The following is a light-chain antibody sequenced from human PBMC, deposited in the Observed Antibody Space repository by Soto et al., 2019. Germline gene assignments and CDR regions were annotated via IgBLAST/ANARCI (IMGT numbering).Light chain of an antibody. CDR3: HQLNSYPLT. J-gene: IGKJ4*01. CDR2: AAS. V-gene: IGKV1-9*01. Sequence: IQLTQSPSSLAASVGDRVTITCRASQGISTYLGWYQQRPGKAPKLLIYAASTLQSWVSSRFSGSGSGTDFTLTISSLHPEDFATYYCHQLNSYPLTFGGGTKVEIK. CDR1: QGISTY.